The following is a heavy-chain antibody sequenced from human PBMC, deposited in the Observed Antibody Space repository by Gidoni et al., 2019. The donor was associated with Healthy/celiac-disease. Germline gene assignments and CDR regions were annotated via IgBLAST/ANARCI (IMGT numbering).Heavy chain of an antibody. CDR2: IYYSGST. CDR3: ARQPNRWFDP. CDR1: GGSISSSSYY. Sequence: QLQLQESCPGLVKPSETLSLTCTVSGGSISSSSYYWGWIRQPPGKGLEWIGSIYYSGSTYYNPSLEKRVSISVDTSKNQFSLKLSSVTAADTAVYYCARQPNRWFDPWGQGTLVTVSS. J-gene: IGHJ5*02. D-gene: IGHD7-27*01. V-gene: IGHV4-39*01.